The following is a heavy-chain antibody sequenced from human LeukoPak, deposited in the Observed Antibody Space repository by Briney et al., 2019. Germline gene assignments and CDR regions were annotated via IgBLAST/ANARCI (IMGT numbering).Heavy chain of an antibody. CDR1: GVSMSAYQ. CDR3: ATSNDAKIAPFDH. Sequence: SETLSLTCTVSGVSMSAYQWSWVRQSPEKGLEWIGCIDTKGETSYNPSLKSRVTTSVDTSKSQFSLRLTSVTAADTAVYYCATSNDAKIAPFDHWGQGAPVTVSS. J-gene: IGHJ4*02. CDR2: IDTKGET. D-gene: IGHD2-21*01. V-gene: IGHV4-4*09.